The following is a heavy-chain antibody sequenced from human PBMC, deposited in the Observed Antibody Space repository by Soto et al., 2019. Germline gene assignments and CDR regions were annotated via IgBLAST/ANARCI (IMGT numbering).Heavy chain of an antibody. V-gene: IGHV1-69*06. Sequence: QVQLVQSGAEVKKHGSSVKVSCKASGGTFISYAITWVRHAPGQGLEWMGGIIAIFGTANYAQKFQGRLTITADKSTSTAYMELSSLRSEDTAVYFCARDSPYCTNGVCFMDVRGQGTTVTVSS. CDR2: IIAIFGTA. CDR3: ARDSPYCTNGVCFMDV. D-gene: IGHD2-8*01. CDR1: GGTFISYA. J-gene: IGHJ6*02.